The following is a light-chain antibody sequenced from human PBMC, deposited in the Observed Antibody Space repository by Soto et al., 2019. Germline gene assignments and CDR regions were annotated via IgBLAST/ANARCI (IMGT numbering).Light chain of an antibody. CDR1: QSLSSKY. V-gene: IGKV3-20*01. J-gene: IGKJ5*01. CDR3: QQYGSSPT. Sequence: EIVLTQTPGTLSLSPGERATLSCRASQSLSSKYLGWYQQKPGQAPRILIYGASSRATGVPDRFSGSGSGTDFTLTISRLEPEDFAVYYCQQYGSSPTFGQGTRLEIK. CDR2: GAS.